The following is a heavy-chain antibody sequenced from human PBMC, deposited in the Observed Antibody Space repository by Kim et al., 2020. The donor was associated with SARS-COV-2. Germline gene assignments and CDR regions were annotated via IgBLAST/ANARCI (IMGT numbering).Heavy chain of an antibody. CDR3: ARGTRIMVYAIPLLRYYYGMDV. D-gene: IGHD2-8*01. V-gene: IGHV1-2*06. Sequence: ASVKVSCKASGYTFTGYYMHWVRQAPGQGLEWMGRINPNSGGTNYAQKFQGRVTMTRDTSISTAYMELSRLRSDDTAVYYCARGTRIMVYAIPLLRYYYGMDVWGQGTTVTVSS. CDR1: GYTFTGYY. CDR2: INPNSGGT. J-gene: IGHJ6*02.